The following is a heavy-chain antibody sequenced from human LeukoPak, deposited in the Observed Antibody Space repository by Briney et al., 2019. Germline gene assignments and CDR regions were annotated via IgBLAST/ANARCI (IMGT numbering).Heavy chain of an antibody. CDR2: ISSNGGST. Sequence: GGSLRLSCSASGFTFSSYAMHWVRQAPGRGLEYVSAISSNGGSTYYADSVKGRFTISRDNSKNTLYLQMSSLRAEDTAVYYCVKVSGWRAPTLDYWGQGTLVTVSS. CDR1: GFTFSSYA. D-gene: IGHD6-19*01. V-gene: IGHV3-64D*06. J-gene: IGHJ4*02. CDR3: VKVSGWRAPTLDY.